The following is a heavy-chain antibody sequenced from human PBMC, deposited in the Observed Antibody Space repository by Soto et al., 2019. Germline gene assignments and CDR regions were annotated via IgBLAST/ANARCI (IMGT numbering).Heavy chain of an antibody. CDR1: GGSISSYY. CDR3: ARDWGYYYGSGSYYREGNWFDP. Sequence: SETLSLTCTVSGGSISSYYWSWIRQPPGTGLEWIGYIYYSGSTNYNPSLKSRVTISVDTSKNQFSLKLSSVTAADTAVYYCARDWGYYYGSGSYYREGNWFDPWGQGTLVTVS. CDR2: IYYSGST. J-gene: IGHJ5*02. V-gene: IGHV4-59*01. D-gene: IGHD3-10*01.